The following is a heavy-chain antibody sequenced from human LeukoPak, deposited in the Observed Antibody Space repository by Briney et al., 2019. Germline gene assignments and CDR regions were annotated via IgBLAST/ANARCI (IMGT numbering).Heavy chain of an antibody. CDR1: GFTFSSYW. J-gene: IGHJ5*02. D-gene: IGHD6-13*01. CDR2: IKQDGSEK. CDR3: AKDSGYSSSWYNWFDP. V-gene: IGHV3-7*03. Sequence: PGGSLRLSCAASGFTFSSYWMSWVRQAPGKGLEWVANIKQDGSEKYYVDSVKGRFTISRDNARNSLYLQMNSLRAEDTALYYCAKDSGYSSSWYNWFDPWGQGTLVTVSS.